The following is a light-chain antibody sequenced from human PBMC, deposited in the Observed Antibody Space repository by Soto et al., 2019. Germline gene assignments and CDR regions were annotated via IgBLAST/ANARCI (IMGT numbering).Light chain of an antibody. J-gene: IGKJ2*01. CDR1: QDISNY. CDR3: QQYDNLPPYT. Sequence: DIQMTQSPSSLSASVGDRVTITCQASQDISNYLNWYQQKPVKDPKLLIYDASNLETGVPSRFSGSGSGTDFTFTISSLQPEDIATYYCQQYDNLPPYTFGQGTKLEIK. CDR2: DAS. V-gene: IGKV1-33*01.